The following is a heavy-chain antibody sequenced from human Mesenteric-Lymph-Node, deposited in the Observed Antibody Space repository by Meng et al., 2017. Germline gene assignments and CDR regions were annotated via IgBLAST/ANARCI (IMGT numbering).Heavy chain of an antibody. CDR1: SGSISSYY. Sequence: SETLSLTCTVSSGSISSYYWSWIRQPPGKGLEWIGYIYYSGSTNYNPSLKSRVTISVDTSKNQFSLKLSSVTAADTAVYHCAGGSGSFGYWGQGTLVTVSS. V-gene: IGHV4-59*01. J-gene: IGHJ4*02. CDR3: AGGSGSFGY. CDR2: IYYSGST. D-gene: IGHD3-10*01.